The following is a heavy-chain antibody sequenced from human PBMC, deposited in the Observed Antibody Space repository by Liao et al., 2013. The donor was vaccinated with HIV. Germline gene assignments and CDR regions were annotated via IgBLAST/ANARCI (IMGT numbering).Heavy chain of an antibody. CDR1: GDSISNSNYY. Sequence: QVQLQESGPGLLKPSQTLSLTCTVSGDSISNSNYYWSWIRQPAGKGLEWIGRIHTFGSTNSNPTLKSRVTMSVDTSKNQFSLKLSSVTAADTAVYYCARARIVVVISSPTRYFDYWGQGTPGHRLL. J-gene: IGHJ4*02. D-gene: IGHD3-22*01. V-gene: IGHV4-61*02. CDR3: ARARIVVVISSPTRYFDY. CDR2: IHTFGST.